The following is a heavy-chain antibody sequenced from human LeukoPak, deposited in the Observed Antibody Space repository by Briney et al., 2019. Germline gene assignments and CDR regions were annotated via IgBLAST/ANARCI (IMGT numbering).Heavy chain of an antibody. J-gene: IGHJ6*02. CDR3: ARVLWFGELSLYYYGMDV. CDR2: IYYSGST. D-gene: IGHD3-10*01. Sequence: PSETLSLTCTVSGGSISIYYWSWIRQPPGKGLEWIGYIYYSGSTNYNPSLKSRVTISVDTSKNQFSLKLSSVTAADTAVYYCARVLWFGELSLYYYGMDVWGQGTTVTVSS. V-gene: IGHV4-59*01. CDR1: GGSISIYY.